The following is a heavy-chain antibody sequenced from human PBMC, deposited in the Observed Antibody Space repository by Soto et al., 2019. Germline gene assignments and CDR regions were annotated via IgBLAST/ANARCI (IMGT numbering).Heavy chain of an antibody. CDR3: ARGLAVAYSPALL. CDR2: INPGGGIT. Sequence: QVQLEQSGAEVKNPGASVKVSCKASGYTFTSYYMHWVRQAPGQGLEWMGVINPGGGITSYAENLHGRVTMTRDTSTSTAYMELSSLRSEDTAIYYCARGLAVAYSPALLWGQGTLPTVYS. V-gene: IGHV1-46*01. CDR1: GYTFTSYY. D-gene: IGHD6-19*01. J-gene: IGHJ4*02.